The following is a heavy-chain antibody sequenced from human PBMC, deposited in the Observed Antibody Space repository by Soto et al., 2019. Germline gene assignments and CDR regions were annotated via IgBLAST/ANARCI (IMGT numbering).Heavy chain of an antibody. CDR1: GFSLSTSGVG. CDR3: AHRPTLDDILTGFDY. CDR2: IYWNDDK. J-gene: IGHJ4*02. Sequence: ESGPTLVNPTQTLTLTCTFSGFSLSTSGVGEGWIRQPPGKALEWLALIYWNDDKRYSPSLKSRLTITKDTSKNQVVLTMTNMDPVDTATYYCAHRPTLDDILTGFDYWGQGTLVTVSS. D-gene: IGHD3-9*01. V-gene: IGHV2-5*01.